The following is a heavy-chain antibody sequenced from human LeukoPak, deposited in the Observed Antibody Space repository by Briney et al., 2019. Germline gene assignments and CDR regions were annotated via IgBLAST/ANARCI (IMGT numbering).Heavy chain of an antibody. V-gene: IGHV1-46*01. Sequence: ASVKVSCKASGYTFTSYYIHWVRQAPGQGLEWMGIINASGGSTTYAQKFQGRVTMTRDTSTRTVYMELSSLRSEDTAVYYCARAGGIYFDYWGRGTLVTVSS. D-gene: IGHD3-16*01. CDR3: ARAGGIYFDY. CDR1: GYTFTSYY. CDR2: INASGGST. J-gene: IGHJ4*02.